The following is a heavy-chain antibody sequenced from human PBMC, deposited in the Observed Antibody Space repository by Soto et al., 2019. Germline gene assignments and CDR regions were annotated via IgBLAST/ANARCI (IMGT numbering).Heavy chain of an antibody. CDR1: GGTFSSYA. Sequence: QVQLVQSGAEVKKPGSSVKVSCKASGGTFSSYAISWVRQAPGQGLEWMGGIIPIFGTANYAQKFQGRVTITADESTSTGYMELSSLRSEDTAVYYCARAGGYCSSTSCFWFDPWGQGTLVTVSS. CDR2: IIPIFGTA. J-gene: IGHJ5*02. D-gene: IGHD2-2*01. V-gene: IGHV1-69*01. CDR3: ARAGGYCSSTSCFWFDP.